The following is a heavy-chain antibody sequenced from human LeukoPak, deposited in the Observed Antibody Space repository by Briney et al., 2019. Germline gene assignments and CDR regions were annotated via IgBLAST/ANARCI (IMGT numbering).Heavy chain of an antibody. CDR1: GGSISSGDYY. D-gene: IGHD3-3*01. CDR3: ARDRYYDFWSGSYYYMDV. J-gene: IGHJ6*03. V-gene: IGHV4-30-4*02. Sequence: SETLSLTCTVSGGSISSGDYYWSWIRQPPGKGLEWIGYIYYSGSTYYNPSLKSRVTISVDTSKNQFSLKLSSVTAADTAVYYCARDRYYDFWSGSYYYMDVWGKGTTVTVSS. CDR2: IYYSGST.